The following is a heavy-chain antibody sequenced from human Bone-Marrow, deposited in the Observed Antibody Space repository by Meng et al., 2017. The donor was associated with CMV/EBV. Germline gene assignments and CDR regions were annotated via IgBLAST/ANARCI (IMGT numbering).Heavy chain of an antibody. CDR2: ISWDGGST. V-gene: IGHV3-43*01. CDR1: GFTFDDYT. Sequence: GESLKISCAASGFTFDDYTMHWVRQAPGKGLEWVSLISWDGGSTYYADSVKGRFTISRDNSKNTLYLQMNSLKTEDTAVYYCTTEPVSTSYYDFWSGPKGAFDIWGQGTMVTVSS. D-gene: IGHD3-3*01. CDR3: TTEPVSTSYYDFWSGPKGAFDI. J-gene: IGHJ3*02.